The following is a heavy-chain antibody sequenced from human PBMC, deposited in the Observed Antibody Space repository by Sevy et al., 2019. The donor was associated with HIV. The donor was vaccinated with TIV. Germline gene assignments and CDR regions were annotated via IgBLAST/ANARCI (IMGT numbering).Heavy chain of an antibody. CDR2: IGGSGDIT. J-gene: IGHJ6*02. D-gene: IGHD3-3*01. V-gene: IGHV3-23*01. CDR3: ARFDVSFYDFWSGSNYYYGLGV. CDR1: GFTFNSHD. Sequence: VGSLRLSCAASGFTFNSHDMTWVRQAPGKGLEWVSVIGGSGDITSYADSVKGRFTISRDNSKNTLYLQMNGLRAEDTAVYYCARFDVSFYDFWSGSNYYYGLGVWGQGTTVTVSS.